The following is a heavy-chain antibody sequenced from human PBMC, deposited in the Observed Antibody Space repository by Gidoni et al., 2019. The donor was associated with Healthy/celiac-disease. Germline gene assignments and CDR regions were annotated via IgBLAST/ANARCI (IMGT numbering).Heavy chain of an antibody. CDR3: AREEIYGDYDDY. Sequence: QVQLVESGGGVVQPGRSLRLSCAASGVTFSSYAMHWVRQAPGKGLEWVAVISYDGSNKYYADSVKGRFTISRDNSKNTLYLQMNSLRAEDTAVYYCAREEIYGDYDDYWGQGTLVTVSS. D-gene: IGHD4-17*01. CDR1: GVTFSSYA. J-gene: IGHJ4*02. CDR2: ISYDGSNK. V-gene: IGHV3-30-3*01.